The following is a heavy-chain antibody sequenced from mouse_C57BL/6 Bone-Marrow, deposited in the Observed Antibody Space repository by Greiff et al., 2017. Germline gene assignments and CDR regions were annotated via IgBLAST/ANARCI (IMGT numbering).Heavy chain of an antibody. CDR3: TRDYYSNPMDY. D-gene: IGHD2-5*01. CDR1: GFTFSSYA. Sequence: DVQLVESGEGLVKPGGSLKLSCAASGFTFSSYAMSWVRQTPEKRLEWVAYISSGGDYIYYADTVKGRFTISRDNARNTLYLQMSSLKSEDTAMYYCTRDYYSNPMDYWGQGTSVTVSS. V-gene: IGHV5-9-1*02. J-gene: IGHJ4*01. CDR2: ISSGGDYI.